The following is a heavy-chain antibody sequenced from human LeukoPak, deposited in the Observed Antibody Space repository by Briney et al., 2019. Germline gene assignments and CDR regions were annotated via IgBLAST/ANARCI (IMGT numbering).Heavy chain of an antibody. Sequence: GGSLRLSCAASGFTFSSYWMNWARQAPGKGLEWVASINHNGNVNYYVDSVKGRFTISRDNAKNSLYLQMSNLRAEDTAVYYCARGPPLRRQYYDFWSGYYPLYYYYGMDVWGQGTTVTVSS. J-gene: IGHJ6*02. V-gene: IGHV3-7*03. CDR3: ARGPPLRRQYYDFWSGYYPLYYYYGMDV. CDR1: GFTFSSYW. D-gene: IGHD3-3*01. CDR2: INHNGNVN.